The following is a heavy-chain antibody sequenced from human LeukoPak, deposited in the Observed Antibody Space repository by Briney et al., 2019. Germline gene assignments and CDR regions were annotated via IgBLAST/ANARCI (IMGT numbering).Heavy chain of an antibody. CDR2: LNPNGGGT. D-gene: IGHD4-23*01. Sequence: ASVKVSRKASVYTFTGYYMHGVRQAPGQGLAGMGWLNPNGGGTHYTQNFQGRVTMTRDTSISTAYMELSRLRSDDTAVYYCARGGGLTSTVANWFDPWGPGTLVTVSS. J-gene: IGHJ5*02. V-gene: IGHV1-2*02. CDR3: ARGGGLTSTVANWFDP. CDR1: VYTFTGYY.